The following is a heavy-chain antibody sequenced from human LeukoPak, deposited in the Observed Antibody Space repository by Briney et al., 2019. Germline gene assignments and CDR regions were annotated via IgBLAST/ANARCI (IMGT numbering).Heavy chain of an antibody. CDR1: GFTISDYW. CDR2: IKQGGSEK. J-gene: IGHJ4*02. D-gene: IGHD2/OR15-2a*01. CDR3: VRGAYYAAY. V-gene: IGHV3-7*01. Sequence: GGSLRLSCVASGFTISDYWMSWVRQTPGKGLEWVANIKQGGSEKHYVGSVKGRLNISRDNVKNALYLQMNSLRVEDTGVYYCVRGAYYAAYWGQGTLVTVSS.